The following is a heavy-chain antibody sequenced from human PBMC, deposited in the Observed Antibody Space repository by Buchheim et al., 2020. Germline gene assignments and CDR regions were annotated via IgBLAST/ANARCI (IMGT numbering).Heavy chain of an antibody. D-gene: IGHD2-2*02. CDR1: GFTFDDYT. J-gene: IGHJ5*01. CDR2: ISWGSGNI. CDR3: SKADYTSNWFDS. Sequence: EVQLVESGGGLVQPGRSLRLSCVASGFTFDDYTMHWVRQAPGKGLEWVSGISWGSGNIGYADSVKGRFTISRDNAKNSLYLVMHSLRPDDTALYYCSKADYTSNWFDSWGQGTL. V-gene: IGHV3-9*01.